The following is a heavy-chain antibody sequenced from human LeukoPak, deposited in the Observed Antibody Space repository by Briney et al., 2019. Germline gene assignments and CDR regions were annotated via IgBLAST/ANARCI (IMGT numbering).Heavy chain of an antibody. CDR3: ARERQSSGSYHDY. V-gene: IGHV1-69*01. Sequence: SVKLSCKASGGTFSSYAISWVRQAPGQGLEWMGGIIPIFGTANYAQKFQGRVSITADESTSTAYMELSSLRSEDTAVYYCARERQSSGSYHDYWGQGTLVTVSS. J-gene: IGHJ4*02. CDR2: IIPIFGTA. D-gene: IGHD1-26*01. CDR1: GGTFSSYA.